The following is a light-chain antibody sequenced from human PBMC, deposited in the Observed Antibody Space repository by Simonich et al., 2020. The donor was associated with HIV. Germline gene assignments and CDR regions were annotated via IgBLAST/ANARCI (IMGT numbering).Light chain of an antibody. CDR3: QQYKDLILT. V-gene: IGKV3-15*01. CDR1: QSVSSN. CDR2: GAS. J-gene: IGKJ4*01. Sequence: DIVMTQSPASLSVSPGESATLSCRASQSVSSNLAWYQQKPGQAPRLLIYGASTRATGIPARFSGSGSDTEFILTISSMQSEDFAVYFCQQYKDLILTFGGGTKVDIK.